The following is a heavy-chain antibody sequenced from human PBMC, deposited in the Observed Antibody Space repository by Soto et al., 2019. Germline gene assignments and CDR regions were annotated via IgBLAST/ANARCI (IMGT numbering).Heavy chain of an antibody. CDR1: GGSISSSSYY. CDR2: IYYSGST. CDR3: ARHETIFGVVIIAVPPETRPFDY. D-gene: IGHD3-3*01. J-gene: IGHJ4*02. V-gene: IGHV4-39*01. Sequence: PSETLSLTCTVSGGSISSSSYYWGWIRQPPGKGLEWIGSIYYSGSTYYNPSLKSRVTISVDTSKNQFSLKLSSVTAADTAVYYCARHETIFGVVIIAVPPETRPFDYWGQGTLVTVSS.